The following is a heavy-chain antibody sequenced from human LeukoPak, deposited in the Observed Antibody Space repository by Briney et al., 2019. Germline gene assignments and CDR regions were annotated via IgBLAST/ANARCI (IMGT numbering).Heavy chain of an antibody. CDR2: IRYDGSNK. J-gene: IGHJ4*02. CDR1: GFTFSSYG. CDR3: AKDSLYYDSSGLVPFDY. V-gene: IGHV3-30*02. D-gene: IGHD3-22*01. Sequence: GGSLRLSCAASGFTFSSYGMHWVRQAPGKGLEWVAFIRYDGSNKYYADSVKGRFTISRDNSKNTLYLQMNSLRAEGTAVYYCAKDSLYYDSSGLVPFDYWGQGTLVTVSS.